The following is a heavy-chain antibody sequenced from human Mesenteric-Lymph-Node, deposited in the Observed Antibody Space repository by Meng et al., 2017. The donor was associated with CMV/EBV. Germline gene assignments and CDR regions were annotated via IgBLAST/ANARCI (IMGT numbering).Heavy chain of an antibody. J-gene: IGHJ4*02. CDR3: ARVKTQFHRTLDS. CDR2: IYYSGST. Sequence: ESLKISCTVSGGSISSSSYYWGWTRQPPGKGLEWIGSIYYSGSTYYNPSLKSRVTISVDTSKNQFSLKLTSVTAADTAMYYCARVKTQFHRTLDSWGQGKLVTVSS. V-gene: IGHV4-39*07. CDR1: GGSISSSSYY.